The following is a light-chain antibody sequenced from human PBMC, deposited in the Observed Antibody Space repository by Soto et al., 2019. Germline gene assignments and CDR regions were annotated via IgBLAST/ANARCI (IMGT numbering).Light chain of an antibody. CDR3: LQDYNYPGT. CDR2: TAS. CDR1: QGISTY. J-gene: IGKJ4*01. V-gene: IGKV1-6*01. Sequence: AIQLTQSPSSLSASVGDRVTITCRASQGISTYLAWYQQKPGRAPKLLIYTASTLQSGVPSRFSGRGSGTDFTLTISSLQPEDFATYYCLQDYNYPGTFGGGTKVEIK.